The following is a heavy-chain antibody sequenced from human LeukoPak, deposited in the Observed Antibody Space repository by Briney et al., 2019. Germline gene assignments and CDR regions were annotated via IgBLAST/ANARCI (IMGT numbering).Heavy chain of an antibody. J-gene: IGHJ4*02. CDR3: AALHTGTFVDY. Sequence: PGGSLRLSCAASGFSFSGYGMHWVRQVPGKGLEWVAFIRYDGITKFYIDSVKGRFAISRDNSKNTLSLRMNSLRTEDTAVYYCAALHTGTFVDYWGQGTLVTVSS. CDR1: GFSFSGYG. CDR2: IRYDGITK. D-gene: IGHD4-17*01. V-gene: IGHV3-30*02.